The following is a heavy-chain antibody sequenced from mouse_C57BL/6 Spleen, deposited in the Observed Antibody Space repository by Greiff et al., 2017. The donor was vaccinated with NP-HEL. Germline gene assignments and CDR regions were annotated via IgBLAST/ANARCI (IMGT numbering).Heavy chain of an antibody. V-gene: IGHV1-69*01. CDR3: ARKRGYGYYWYFDV. Sequence: QVQLQQPGAELVMPGASVKLSCKASGYTFTSYWMHWVKQRPGQGLEWIGEIDPSDSYTNYNQKFKGKSTLTVDKSSSTAYMQLSSLTSEDSAVYYCARKRGYGYYWYFDVWGTGTTVTVSS. CDR2: IDPSDSYT. CDR1: GYTFTSYW. D-gene: IGHD2-2*01. J-gene: IGHJ1*03.